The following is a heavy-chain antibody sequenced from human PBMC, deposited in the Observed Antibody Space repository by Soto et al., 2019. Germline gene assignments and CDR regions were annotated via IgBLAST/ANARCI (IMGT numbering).Heavy chain of an antibody. Sequence: SETLSLTCTVSGGSVSSGNYYWSWIRQPPGKGLEWIGYIFHTGTTNYNPSLKSRVTISLDTSMNQFSLKLSSVTPADTAVYYCARSLWPNILRTYYHMDVWGKGTTVTVSS. D-gene: IGHD3-9*01. V-gene: IGHV4-61*01. CDR3: ARSLWPNILRTYYHMDV. CDR1: GGSVSSGNYY. J-gene: IGHJ6*03. CDR2: IFHTGTT.